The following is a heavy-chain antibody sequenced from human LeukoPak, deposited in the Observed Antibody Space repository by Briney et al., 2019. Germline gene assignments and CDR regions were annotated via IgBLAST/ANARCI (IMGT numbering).Heavy chain of an antibody. D-gene: IGHD3-22*01. V-gene: IGHV3-74*01. Sequence: GGSLRLSCAASGFTFSSYWMHWVRQDPGKGLVWVSRINSDGSSTSYADSVKGRFTISRDNAENTLYLQMNSLRAEDTAVYYCARVSSGYYYGWYFDLWGRGTLVTVSS. J-gene: IGHJ2*01. CDR1: GFTFSSYW. CDR2: INSDGSST. CDR3: ARVSSGYYYGWYFDL.